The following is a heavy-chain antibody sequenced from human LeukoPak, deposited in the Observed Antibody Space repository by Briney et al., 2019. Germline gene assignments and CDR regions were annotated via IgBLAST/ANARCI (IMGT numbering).Heavy chain of an antibody. J-gene: IGHJ4*02. D-gene: IGHD3-10*01. CDR1: GYTFISYD. V-gene: IGHV1-18*01. CDR3: ARGRELLWFGEFHHPYYFDY. CDR2: ISAYNGNT. Sequence: ASVKVSCKASGYTFISYDINWVRQATGQGLEWMGWISAYNGNTNYAQKLQGRVTMTTDTSTSTAYMELRSLRSDDTAVYYCARGRELLWFGEFHHPYYFDYWGQGTLVTVSS.